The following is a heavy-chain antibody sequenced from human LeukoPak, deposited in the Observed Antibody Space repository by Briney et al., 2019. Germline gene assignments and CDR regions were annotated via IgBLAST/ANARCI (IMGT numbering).Heavy chain of an antibody. CDR2: IYYSGST. CDR3: ARDSAYYGDYKFDP. D-gene: IGHD4-17*01. CDR1: VGSISSGCYY. V-gene: IGHV4-31*03. J-gene: IGHJ5*02. Sequence: SETLSLTCTVSVGSISSGCYYWSWIRQHPGKGLEWIGYIYYSGSTYYNPSLKSRVTISVDTSKNQFSLKLSSVTAADTAVYYCARDSAYYGDYKFDPWGQGTLVAVSS.